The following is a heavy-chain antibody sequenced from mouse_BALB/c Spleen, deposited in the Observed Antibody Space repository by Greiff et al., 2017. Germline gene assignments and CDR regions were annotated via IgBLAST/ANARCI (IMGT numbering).Heavy chain of an antibody. J-gene: IGHJ2*01. CDR1: GYSFTGYT. Sequence: EVQLQQSGPELVLPGASLMIFCKASGYSFTGYTLNWVKQSHGKNLEWIGLINPYNGGTSYNQKFKGKATLTVDKSYSTAYMELLSLTSEDSAVYHCANDYGSSYPYYYDNRNHSTTLTVSS. V-gene: IGHV1-18*01. D-gene: IGHD1-1*01. CDR2: INPYNGGT. CDR3: ANDYGSSYPYYYDN.